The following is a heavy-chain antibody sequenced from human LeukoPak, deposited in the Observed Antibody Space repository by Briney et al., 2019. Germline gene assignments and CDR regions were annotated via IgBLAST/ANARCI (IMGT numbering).Heavy chain of an antibody. J-gene: IGHJ4*02. D-gene: IGHD2-2*01. V-gene: IGHV3-23*01. CDR1: GFTFSSYA. CDR2: ISGSGGST. CDR3: AEVAIYCSSTSCFFDY. Sequence: GGSLRLSCAASGFTFSSYAMSWVRQAPGKGLEWVSAISGSGGSTYYADSVKGRFTISRDNSKNTLYLQMNSLRAEDTAVYYCAEVAIYCSSTSCFFDYWGQGTLVTVSS.